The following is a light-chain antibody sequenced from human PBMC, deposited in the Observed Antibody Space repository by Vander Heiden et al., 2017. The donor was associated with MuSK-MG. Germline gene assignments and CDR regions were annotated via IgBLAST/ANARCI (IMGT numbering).Light chain of an antibody. J-gene: IGKJ3*01. CDR1: QSISSY. V-gene: IGKV1-39*01. CDR2: AAS. CDR3: QRSATTGRR. Sequence: DIQMTQSPSSLSASVGDRVTITCRASQSISSYLNSYQQKPGKAPKLLIYAASSFLSPVPSRFTGTGSRTDFTLTIMSLQPEDFATYYCQRSATTGRRFGPGT.